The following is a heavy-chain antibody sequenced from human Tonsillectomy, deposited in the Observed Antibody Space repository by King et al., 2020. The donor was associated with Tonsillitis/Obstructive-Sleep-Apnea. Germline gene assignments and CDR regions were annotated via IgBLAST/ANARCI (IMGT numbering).Heavy chain of an antibody. D-gene: IGHD3-16*01. J-gene: IGHJ1*01. Sequence: VQLVESGGGLVQPGGSLRVSCAASGFTFSSFAMSWVRQSLGKGLEWVSASSGSGGSTYYADSVKGRFTISRDNAKNTLYLQMNSLRAEDTAVYYCAKDQKGQGGAWGQGTLVTVSS. V-gene: IGHV3-23*04. CDR3: AKDQKGQGGA. CDR1: GFTFSSFA. CDR2: SSGSGGST.